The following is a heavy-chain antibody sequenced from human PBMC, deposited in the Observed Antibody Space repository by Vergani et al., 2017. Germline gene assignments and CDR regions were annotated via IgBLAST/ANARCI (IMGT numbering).Heavy chain of an antibody. CDR3: ARQTGPTTVTKFDY. V-gene: IGHV4-34*01. CDR2: INHSGST. D-gene: IGHD4-17*01. J-gene: IGHJ4*02. CDR1: GGSFSGYY. Sequence: QVQLQQWGAGLLKPSETLSLTCAVYGGSFSGYYWSWIRQPPGKGLEWIGEINHSGSTNYNPSLKSRVTISVDTSKNQFSLKLSSVTAADTAVYYCARQTGPTTVTKFDYWGQGTLVTGSS.